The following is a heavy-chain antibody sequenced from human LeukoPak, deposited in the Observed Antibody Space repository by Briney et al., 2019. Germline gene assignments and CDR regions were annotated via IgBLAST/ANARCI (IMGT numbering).Heavy chain of an antibody. J-gene: IGHJ5*02. V-gene: IGHV1-69*06. CDR3: ATSITLLRGVIISGDWFDP. D-gene: IGHD3-10*01. CDR2: IIPIFGTA. CDR1: GGTFSSYA. Sequence: GASVKVSCKASGGTFSSYAISWVRQAPGQGLEWMGGIIPIFGTANYAQKFQGRVTITADKSTSTAYMELSSLRSDDTALYYCATSITLLRGVIISGDWFDPWGQGTLVTVSS.